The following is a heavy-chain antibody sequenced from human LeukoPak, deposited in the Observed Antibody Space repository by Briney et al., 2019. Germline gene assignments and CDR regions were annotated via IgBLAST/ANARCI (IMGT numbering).Heavy chain of an antibody. V-gene: IGHV3-74*01. CDR2: INSDGSSA. CDR3: ARVRGRGQLNDY. D-gene: IGHD1-1*01. CDR1: GFTFNTYW. J-gene: IGHJ4*02. Sequence: EGSLRLSCAASGFTFNTYWMHWVRQAPGKGLVWVSGINSDGSSASYADSVKGRFTISRDNSKNTLYLQMNSLRAEDTAVYYCARVRGRGQLNDYWGQGTLVTVSS.